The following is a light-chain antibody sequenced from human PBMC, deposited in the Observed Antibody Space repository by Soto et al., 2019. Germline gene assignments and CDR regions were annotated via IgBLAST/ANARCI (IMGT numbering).Light chain of an antibody. Sequence: EVVLTQSPATLSLSPGERATLSCRASQSVSSYLAWYQQKPGQAPRLLIYDASNRATGIPARFSGSGSATDFTLTIGSLQPEDSATYYCQQGFTTPWTFGQRSKV. J-gene: IGKJ1*01. CDR2: DAS. V-gene: IGKV3-11*01. CDR1: QSVSSY. CDR3: QQGFTTPWT.